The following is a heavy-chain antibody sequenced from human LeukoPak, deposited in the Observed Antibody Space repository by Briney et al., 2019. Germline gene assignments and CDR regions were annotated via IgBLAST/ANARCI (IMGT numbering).Heavy chain of an antibody. V-gene: IGHV3-9*01. D-gene: IGHD6-13*01. Sequence: PGGSLRLSCAAYGFTFDDYAMHWLRQAPGKGLEWVSGLSWNSGSIGYADSVKGRFTISRDNAKNSLYLQMNSLRAEDTALYYCARLKAAAGSNFDYWGQGTLVTVSS. J-gene: IGHJ4*02. CDR1: GFTFDDYA. CDR2: LSWNSGSI. CDR3: ARLKAAAGSNFDY.